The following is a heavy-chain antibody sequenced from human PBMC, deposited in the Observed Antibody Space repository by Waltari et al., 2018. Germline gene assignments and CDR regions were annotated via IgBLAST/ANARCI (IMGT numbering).Heavy chain of an antibody. V-gene: IGHV1-3*01. CDR3: ATSSLKGPNWFDP. Sequence: QVQLVQSGAEVKKPGASVKVSCKASGYTFTSYAMHWVRQAPGQRLEWMGWINAGNGNTKYSQKFQGRVTITRDTSASTAYMELSSLRSEDTAVYYCATSSLKGPNWFDPWGQGTLVTVSS. D-gene: IGHD1-26*01. CDR1: GYTFTSYA. CDR2: INAGNGNT. J-gene: IGHJ5*02.